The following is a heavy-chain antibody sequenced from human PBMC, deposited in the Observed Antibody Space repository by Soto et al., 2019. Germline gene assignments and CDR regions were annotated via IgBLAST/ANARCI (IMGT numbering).Heavy chain of an antibody. CDR3: ATEGLEVEAAVNSAVAV. CDR2: LTPVFGRT. D-gene: IGHD2-15*01. CDR1: GGTFSSYA. J-gene: IGHJ6*02. Sequence: QVQLVQSGAEVKKPGSSVKVSCKASGGTFSSYAISWVRQAPGQGLEWMGGLTPVFGRTNNAQKFQGRVTITADESRSTGYMEVTSLRYDATAVHYCATEGLEVEAAVNSAVAVWGQGTKVNVSS. V-gene: IGHV1-69*12.